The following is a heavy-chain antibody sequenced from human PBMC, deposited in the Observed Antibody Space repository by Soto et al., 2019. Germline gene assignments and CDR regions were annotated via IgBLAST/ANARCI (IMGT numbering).Heavy chain of an antibody. V-gene: IGHV4-34*01. Sequence: LSLTCAVYGGSFSGYYWSWIRQPPGKGLEWIGEINHSGSTNYNPSLKSRVTISVGTSKNQFSLKLSSVTAADTAVYYCASPHYYDSSGYYYWGQGTLVTVSS. CDR1: GGSFSGYY. CDR2: INHSGST. D-gene: IGHD3-22*01. CDR3: ASPHYYDSSGYYY. J-gene: IGHJ4*02.